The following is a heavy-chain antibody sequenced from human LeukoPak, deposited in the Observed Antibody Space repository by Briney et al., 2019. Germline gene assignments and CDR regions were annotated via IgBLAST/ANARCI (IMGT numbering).Heavy chain of an antibody. D-gene: IGHD5-18*01. V-gene: IGHV3-48*01. J-gene: IGHJ4*02. CDR1: GFSFSSYS. CDR3: ARESAYSYGYGVDY. Sequence: GGSLRLSCAASGFSFSSYSMNWVRQAPGKGLEWVSYISSSSSTIYYADSVKGRFTISRDNAKNSLYLQMNSLIPEDTAVYYCARESAYSYGYGVDYWGQGTLVTVSS. CDR2: ISSSSSTI.